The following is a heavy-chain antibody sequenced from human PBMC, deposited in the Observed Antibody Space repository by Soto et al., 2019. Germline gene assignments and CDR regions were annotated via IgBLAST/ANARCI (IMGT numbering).Heavy chain of an antibody. D-gene: IGHD5-12*01. J-gene: IGHJ4*02. CDR2: IYYSGST. V-gene: IGHV4-30-4*01. Sequence: SETLSLTCTVSGGSISSGDYYWSWIRQPPGKGLEWIGYIYYSGSTYYNPSLKSRVTISVDTSKNQFSLKLSSVTAADTAVYYCASTPGYSGYDYFDYWGQGTLVTVSS. CDR3: ASTPGYSGYDYFDY. CDR1: GGSISSGDYY.